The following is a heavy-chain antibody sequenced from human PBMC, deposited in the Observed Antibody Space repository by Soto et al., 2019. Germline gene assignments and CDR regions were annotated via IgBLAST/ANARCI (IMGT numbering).Heavy chain of an antibody. CDR3: ARGPIAAAGICLSA. D-gene: IGHD6-13*01. CDR1: GFTFSSYG. V-gene: IGHV3-33*01. Sequence: QVQLVESGGGVVQPGRSLRLSCAASGFTFSSYGMHWVRQAPGKGLEWVAVIWYDGSNKYYADSVKGRFTISRDNSKNTLYLQMNSLRAEDTAVYYCARGPIAAAGICLSAWGQGTLVTVSS. J-gene: IGHJ4*02. CDR2: IWYDGSNK.